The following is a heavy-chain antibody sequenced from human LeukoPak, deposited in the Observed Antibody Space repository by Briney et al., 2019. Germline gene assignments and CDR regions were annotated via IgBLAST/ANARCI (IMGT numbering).Heavy chain of an antibody. CDR3: ARLSTVATPGFDY. Sequence: GGTLRLSCAASGFTFSTYSMNWGRQAPGKGLEWVSYISSSSSTIYYADSVTGRFTISRDNAKNSLYLQVNSLRDEDTAVYYCARLSTVATPGFDYWGQGSLASVSS. D-gene: IGHD4-23*01. V-gene: IGHV3-48*02. J-gene: IGHJ4*02. CDR1: GFTFSTYS. CDR2: ISSSSSTI.